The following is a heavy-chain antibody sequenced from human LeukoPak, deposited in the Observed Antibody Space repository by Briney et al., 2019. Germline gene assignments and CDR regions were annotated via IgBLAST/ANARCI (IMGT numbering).Heavy chain of an antibody. D-gene: IGHD3-16*01. Sequence: ASVKVSCKVSGYTLTEISMHWVRQAPGKGLEWMGGFDPEDGERIYAQKFQGRVTMTEDTSTDTAYMELSSLGSEDTAIYYCARWGYNFYGMDVWGPGTTVTVSS. CDR1: GYTLTEIS. J-gene: IGHJ6*02. CDR3: ARWGYNFYGMDV. CDR2: FDPEDGER. V-gene: IGHV1-24*01.